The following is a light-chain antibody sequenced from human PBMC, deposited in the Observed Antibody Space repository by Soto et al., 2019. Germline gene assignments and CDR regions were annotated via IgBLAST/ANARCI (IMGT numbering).Light chain of an antibody. CDR1: SSDVGAYNF. CDR3: TSYRRGSPYV. V-gene: IGLV2-14*01. Sequence: QSVLTQPASVSGSPGQSITISCSGTSSDVGAYNFVSWYQQHAGKAPQLIIYEVSNRPSGISNRFSGSKSDNTASLTISGLQVEDEADYFCTSYRRGSPYVFVSGTKLTVL. CDR2: EVS. J-gene: IGLJ1*01.